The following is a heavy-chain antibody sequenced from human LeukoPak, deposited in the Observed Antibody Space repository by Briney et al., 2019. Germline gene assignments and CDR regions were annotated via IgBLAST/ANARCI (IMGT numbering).Heavy chain of an antibody. Sequence: TGGSLRLSCPASGFTFSDYCMSWVRQAPGKGLEWVSSISSNSDYIYYADSVKGRFTISRDNARNSLYLQMDSLRAEDTAVYYCARSRSVSNYKGMDVWGQGTTVTVSS. CDR3: ARSRSVSNYKGMDV. V-gene: IGHV3-21*01. D-gene: IGHD5/OR15-5a*01. CDR1: GFTFSDYC. CDR2: ISSNSDYI. J-gene: IGHJ6*02.